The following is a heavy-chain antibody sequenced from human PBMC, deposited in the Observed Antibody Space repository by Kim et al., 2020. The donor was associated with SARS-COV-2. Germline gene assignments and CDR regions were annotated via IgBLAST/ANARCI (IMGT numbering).Heavy chain of an antibody. CDR1: GFTVSNNY. CDR3: ATNPAAADVV. CDR2: IYSGDKT. Sequence: GGSLRLSCAASGFTVSNNYMSWLRQAPGKGLEWLSVIYSGDKTYDVESAEGRLTISRDNSKNTPYLQLSSLRVEDTAVYYCATNPAAADVVCGQGSLVTV. J-gene: IGHJ4*02. D-gene: IGHD6-25*01. V-gene: IGHV3-66*01.